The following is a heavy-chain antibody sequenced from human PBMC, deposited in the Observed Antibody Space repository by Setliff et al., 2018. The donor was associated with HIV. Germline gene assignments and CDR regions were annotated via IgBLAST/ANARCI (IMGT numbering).Heavy chain of an antibody. CDR3: ARWCAAAGCYPAIYHFDS. CDR1: GYTFSEYA. D-gene: IGHD2-2*01. J-gene: IGHJ4*02. V-gene: IGHV1-3*04. Sequence: RASVKVSCKASGYTFSEYAIHWVRQAPGQRLEWMGRIDTDNGYRRYSPKLQGRVTITKDTSANTAYMELRGLRSEDTAVYYFARWCAAAGCYPAIYHFDSWGQGTLVTVSS. CDR2: IDTDNGYR.